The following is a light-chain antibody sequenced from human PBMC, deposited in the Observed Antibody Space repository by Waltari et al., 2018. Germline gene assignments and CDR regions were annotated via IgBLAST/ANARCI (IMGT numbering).Light chain of an antibody. CDR3: QAWDSSAVI. V-gene: IGLV3-1*01. CDR1: KLETNY. Sequence: SYELTQAPSVSVSPGQTARIPCSGEKLETNYVYWYQQKSGQSPVLVIHQDTKRPAGIPERFSGSNSGSAATLTITGTQAVDEADYYCQAWDSSAVIFGGGTKLTVL. CDR2: QDT. J-gene: IGLJ2*01.